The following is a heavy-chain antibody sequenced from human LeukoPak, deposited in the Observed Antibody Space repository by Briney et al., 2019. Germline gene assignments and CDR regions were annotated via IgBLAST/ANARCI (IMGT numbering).Heavy chain of an antibody. CDR1: GYTFTGYY. J-gene: IGHJ4*02. V-gene: IGHV1-69*13. Sequence: GASVKVSCKASGYTFTGYYMHWVRQAPGQGLEWMGGIIPIFGTANYAQKFQGRVTITADESTSTAYMELSSLRSEDTAVYYCAHTRYSSSWYFEDWGQGTLVTVSS. CDR2: IIPIFGTA. CDR3: AHTRYSSSWYFED. D-gene: IGHD6-13*01.